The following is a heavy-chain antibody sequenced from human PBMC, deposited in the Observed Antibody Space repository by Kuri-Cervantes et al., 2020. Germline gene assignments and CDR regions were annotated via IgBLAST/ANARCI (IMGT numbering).Heavy chain of an antibody. V-gene: IGHV4-4*01. J-gene: IGHJ4*02. CDR1: GGSISNTQW. D-gene: IGHD3-10*01. CDR2: ISHSGNT. Sequence: SCAVSGGSISNTQWWSWVRQPPGKGLEWIGEISHSGNTNHNPSLRSRITISIDKSKNQFSLKLTSVTAADTAVYFCVRALGGLLTFWGQGILVTVSS. CDR3: VRALGGLLTF.